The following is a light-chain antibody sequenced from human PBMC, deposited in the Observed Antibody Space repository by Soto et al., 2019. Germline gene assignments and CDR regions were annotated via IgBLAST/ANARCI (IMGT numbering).Light chain of an antibody. CDR3: QQYNSYPST. CDR1: QSISTW. CDR2: DAS. V-gene: IGKV1-5*01. J-gene: IGKJ2*01. Sequence: DIQMTQSPSTVSASVGDGVTITCRASQSISTWLAWYQQKPGNAPKLLIYDASTLESGVPSGFSGSGSGTEFTLTISSLQPDDFATYYCQQYNSYPSTFGQGTKLESK.